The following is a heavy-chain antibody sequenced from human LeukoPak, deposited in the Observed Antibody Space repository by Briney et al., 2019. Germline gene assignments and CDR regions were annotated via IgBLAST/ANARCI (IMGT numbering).Heavy chain of an antibody. Sequence: SVKLSCKASGGTFSSYAISWVRQAPGQGLEWMGGIIPIFGTANYAQKFQGRVTITADESTSTAYMELSSLRSEDTAVYYCARGGGNYDMVRSVPTFDYWGQGTLVTVSS. J-gene: IGHJ4*02. D-gene: IGHD3-10*01. CDR2: IIPIFGTA. V-gene: IGHV1-69*01. CDR1: GGTFSSYA. CDR3: ARGGGNYDMVRSVPTFDY.